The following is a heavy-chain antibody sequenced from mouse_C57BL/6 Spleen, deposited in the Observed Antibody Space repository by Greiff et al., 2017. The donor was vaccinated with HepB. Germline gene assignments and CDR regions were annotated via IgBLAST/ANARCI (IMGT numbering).Heavy chain of an antibody. V-gene: IGHV1-7*01. CDR1: GYTFTSYW. Sequence: ESGAELAKPGASVKLSCKASGYTFTSYWMHWVKQRPGQGLDWIGYINPSSGYTKYNQKFKDKATLTADKSSSTAYMQLSSLTFEDAAVYYCAIHGSSFAMDYWGQRTSVTVSS. CDR2: INPSSGYT. D-gene: IGHD1-1*01. CDR3: AIHGSSFAMDY. J-gene: IGHJ4*01.